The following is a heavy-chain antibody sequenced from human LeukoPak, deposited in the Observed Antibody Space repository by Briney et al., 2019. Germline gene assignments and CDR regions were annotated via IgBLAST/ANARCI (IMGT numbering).Heavy chain of an antibody. D-gene: IGHD3-10*01. CDR1: GYSFTSYW. V-gene: IGHV5-51*01. Sequence: GESLKISCKGSGYSFTSYWIGWVRQMPGKGLEWMGIIYPGDSDTRYSPSFQGQVTISADKSISTAYLQWSSLKASDTAMYYCARRMYYGSGSYPYYFDYWGQGTLVIVSS. J-gene: IGHJ4*02. CDR2: IYPGDSDT. CDR3: ARRMYYGSGSYPYYFDY.